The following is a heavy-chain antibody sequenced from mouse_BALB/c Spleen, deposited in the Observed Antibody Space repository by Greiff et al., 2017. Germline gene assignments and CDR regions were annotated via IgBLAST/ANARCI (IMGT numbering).Heavy chain of an antibody. CDR3: ARSVDYYGSPWFAY. J-gene: IGHJ3*01. Sequence: VQLQQSGAELMKPGASVKISCKATGYTFSSYWIEWVKQRPGHGLEWIGEILPGSGSTNYNEKFKGKATFTADTSSNTAYMQLSSLTSEDSAVYYCARSVDYYGSPWFAYWGQGTLVTVSA. CDR2: ILPGSGST. V-gene: IGHV1-9*01. D-gene: IGHD1-1*01. CDR1: GYTFSSYW.